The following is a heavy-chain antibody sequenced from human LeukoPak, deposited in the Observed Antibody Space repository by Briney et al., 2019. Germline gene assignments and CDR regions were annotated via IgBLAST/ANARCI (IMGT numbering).Heavy chain of an antibody. D-gene: IGHD5-12*01. CDR3: AKGAYDYIEIAYFDY. J-gene: IGHJ4*02. CDR2: ISWNSGSI. Sequence: GRSLRLSCAASGFTFDDYAMHWVRQAPGKGLEWVSGISWNSGSIGYADSVKGRFTISRDKSKSTLYLQMNSLRAEDTAVYYCAKGAYDYIEIAYFDYWGQGSLVTVSS. CDR1: GFTFDDYA. V-gene: IGHV3-9*01.